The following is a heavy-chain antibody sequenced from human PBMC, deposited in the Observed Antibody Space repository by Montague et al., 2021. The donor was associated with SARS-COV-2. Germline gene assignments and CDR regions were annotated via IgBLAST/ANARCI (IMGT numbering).Heavy chain of an antibody. J-gene: IGHJ6*02. V-gene: IGHV2-70*04. CDR3: ARLSGVAPRCYYEGMDV. CDR1: GFPLRTAETR. CDR2: IDWDGDK. D-gene: IGHD7-27*01. Sequence: PALVKPTQTLTLTCTFSGFPLRTAETRVSWIRQPPGKAPQWLARIDWDGDKYYSRTLETRVSISTDTAKTQVVLTMTNVDPMDTATYYCARLSGVAPRCYYEGMDVWGQGTAVTVSS.